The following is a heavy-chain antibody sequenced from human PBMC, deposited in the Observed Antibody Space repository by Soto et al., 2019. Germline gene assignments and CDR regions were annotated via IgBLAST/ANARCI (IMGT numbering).Heavy chain of an antibody. CDR3: AREGGERPLDY. V-gene: IGHV3-7*03. D-gene: IGHD2-21*01. J-gene: IGHJ4*02. Sequence: EVQLVESGGGLVQPGGSLRLSCAASGFTFSSYWMSWVRQAPGKGLEWVANIKQDGSEKYYVDSVKGRVTISRDNAKNSLYLQINSLRAEDTAVYYCAREGGERPLDYWGQGTLVTVSS. CDR1: GFTFSSYW. CDR2: IKQDGSEK.